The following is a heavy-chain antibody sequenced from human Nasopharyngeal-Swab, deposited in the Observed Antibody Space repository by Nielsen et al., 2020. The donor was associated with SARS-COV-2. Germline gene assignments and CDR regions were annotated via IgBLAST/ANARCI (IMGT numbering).Heavy chain of an antibody. V-gene: IGHV3-11*06. Sequence: GGSLRLSCAASGFTFSDYYMSWSRQAPGKGLEGVSYISSSSSYTNYADSVKGRFTISRDNAKNSLYLQMNSLRAEDTAVYYCARDGLDYDFWSAYFMDVWGQGTTVTVSS. D-gene: IGHD3-3*01. J-gene: IGHJ6*02. CDR3: ARDGLDYDFWSAYFMDV. CDR2: ISSSSSYT. CDR1: GFTFSDYY.